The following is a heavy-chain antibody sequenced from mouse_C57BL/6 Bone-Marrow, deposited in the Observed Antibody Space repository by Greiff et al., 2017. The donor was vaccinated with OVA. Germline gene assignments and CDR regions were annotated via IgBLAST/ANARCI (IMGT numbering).Heavy chain of an antibody. D-gene: IGHD2-4*01. CDR3: ARDTMITKVWAY. CDR2: IYPGDGDT. V-gene: IGHV1-82*01. J-gene: IGHJ3*01. Sequence: QVQLQQSGPELVKPGASVKISCKASGYAFSSSWMNWVKQRPGKGLEWIGRIYPGDGDTNYNGKFKGKATLTADKSSSTAYMQLSSLTSEDSAVYFCARDTMITKVWAYWGQGTLVTVSA. CDR1: GYAFSSSW.